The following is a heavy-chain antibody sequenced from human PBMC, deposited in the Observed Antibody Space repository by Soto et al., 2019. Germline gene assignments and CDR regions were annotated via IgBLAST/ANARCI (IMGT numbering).Heavy chain of an antibody. CDR1: GGSISSSSYY. Sequence: TSDTLSLTCTVSGGSISSSSYYWGWMRQPPGKGLEWIGSIYYSGSTYYNPSLKSRVTISVDTSKNQFSLKLSSVTAADTAVYYCASRVQMVRGVIDWFDPWDQGTLVTSPQ. V-gene: IGHV4-39*01. J-gene: IGHJ5*02. D-gene: IGHD3-10*01. CDR3: ASRVQMVRGVIDWFDP. CDR2: IYYSGST.